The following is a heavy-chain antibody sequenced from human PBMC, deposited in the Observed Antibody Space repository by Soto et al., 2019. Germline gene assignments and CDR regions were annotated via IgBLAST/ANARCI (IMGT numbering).Heavy chain of an antibody. V-gene: IGHV1-69*06. J-gene: IGHJ6*02. CDR3: AGRVRTTTVTTSRGGGVYYYYGMDV. CDR2: IIPIFGTA. CDR1: GGTFSSYA. Sequence: QVQLVQSGAEVKKPGSSVKVSCKASGGTFSSYAISWVRQAPGQGLEWMGGIIPIFGTANYAQKFQGRVTITADKSTSTAYMELSRLGSGETAVSYCAGRVRTTTVTTSRGGGVYYYYGMDVWGQGTTVTVSS. D-gene: IGHD4-17*01.